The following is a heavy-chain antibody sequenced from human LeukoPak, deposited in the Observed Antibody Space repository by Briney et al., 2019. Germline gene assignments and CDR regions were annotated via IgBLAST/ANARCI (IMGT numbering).Heavy chain of an antibody. CDR1: GFTFSTYS. CDR2: ISSRGFNI. J-gene: IGHJ5*02. D-gene: IGHD2-15*01. CDR3: AGQSRLGYCSGGSCYSQPFDP. Sequence: GGSLRLSCAASGFTFSTYSMNWVRQAPGKGLEWVSYISSRGFNIYYADSVKGRFTVSRDNAKNSLYLQMNSLRAEDTAVYYCAGQSRLGYCSGGSCYSQPFDPWGQGTLVTVSS. V-gene: IGHV3-48*04.